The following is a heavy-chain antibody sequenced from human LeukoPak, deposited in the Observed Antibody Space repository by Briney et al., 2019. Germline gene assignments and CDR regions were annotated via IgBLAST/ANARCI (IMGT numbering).Heavy chain of an antibody. CDR2: ISAYNGST. D-gene: IGHD3-10*01. V-gene: IGHV1-18*01. CDR1: GYTFTSYG. J-gene: IGHJ4*02. CDR3: AREGFGELFRVLVY. Sequence: ASVTVSCKASGYTFTSYGISWVRQAPGQGLEWMGWISAYNGSTNYAQKLQGRVTMTTDTSTSTAYMELRSLRSDDTAVYYCAREGFGELFRVLVYWGQGTLVTVSS.